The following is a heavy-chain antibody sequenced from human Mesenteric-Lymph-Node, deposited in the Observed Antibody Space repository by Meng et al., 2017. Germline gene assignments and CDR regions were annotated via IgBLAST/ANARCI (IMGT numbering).Heavy chain of an antibody. CDR1: GASISSVW. CDR3: ARDPTAVAGYFDY. CDR2: IYQTGST. Sequence: VPSRGPGQGLVKASGTLSLTCAVSGASISSVWCSWVRHPPGKGLEWIGEIYQTGSTKYNPSLKSRVTISIDTSKNQFSLKLTSVTAADTALYYCARDPTAVAGYFDYWGRGTLVTVSS. D-gene: IGHD6-19*01. J-gene: IGHJ4*02. V-gene: IGHV4-4*02.